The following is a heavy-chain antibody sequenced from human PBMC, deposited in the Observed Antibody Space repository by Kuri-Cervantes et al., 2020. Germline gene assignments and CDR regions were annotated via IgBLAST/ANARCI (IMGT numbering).Heavy chain of an antibody. CDR1: GGSFSGYY. CDR3: ARGVAARFWFDP. CDR2: INHRGST. J-gene: IGHJ5*02. Sequence: SQTLSLTCAVYGGSFSGYYWSWIRQPPGKGLEWIGEINHRGSTNYNPSLKSRVTISVDTSKNQFSLKLSSVTAADTAVYYCARGVAARFWFDPWGQGTLVTVSS. D-gene: IGHD6-6*01. V-gene: IGHV4-34*01.